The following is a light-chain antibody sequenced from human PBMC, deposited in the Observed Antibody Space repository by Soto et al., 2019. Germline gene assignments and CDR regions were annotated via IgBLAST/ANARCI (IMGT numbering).Light chain of an antibody. Sequence: DIVMTQSPDSLAVSLGERATINCKSSQSVLYSSNNKNYLAWYQQKPGQPPKLLIYWASTRESGVPDRFSGSGSGTDFTLTISSVQAEDVAVYYCQQYYSTPTFGQGTKVDI. CDR2: WAS. V-gene: IGKV4-1*01. CDR3: QQYYSTPT. CDR1: QSVLYSSNNKNY. J-gene: IGKJ1*01.